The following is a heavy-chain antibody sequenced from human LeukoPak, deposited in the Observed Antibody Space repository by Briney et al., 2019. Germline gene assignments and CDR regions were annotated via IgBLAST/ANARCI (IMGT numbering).Heavy chain of an antibody. V-gene: IGHV1-18*01. CDR2: ISAYNGNT. Sequence: GASVKVSCKASGYTFTSYGISWVRQAPGQGLEWMGWISAYNGNTNYAQKLQGRVTMTAETSKSTAYMELRRLRSDDTAVYYCARGAYYYDSSGYYEDFDYWGQGTLVTVSS. J-gene: IGHJ4*02. CDR3: ARGAYYYDSSGYYEDFDY. CDR1: GYTFTSYG. D-gene: IGHD3-22*01.